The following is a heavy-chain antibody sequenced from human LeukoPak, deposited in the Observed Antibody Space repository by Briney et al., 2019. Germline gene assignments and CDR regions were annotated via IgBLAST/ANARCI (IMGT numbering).Heavy chain of an antibody. Sequence: GASVKVSCKASGYTLTDYYIHWVRQAPGQGLEWMGWITPSSGGTIYAQKFQGRVTMTRDMSISTDYMELSSLRSEDTAIYYCARDNSVGDNAWWFDPWGQGTLVTVSS. CDR3: ARDNSVGDNAWWFDP. CDR1: GYTLTDYY. V-gene: IGHV1-2*02. CDR2: ITPSSGGT. J-gene: IGHJ5*02. D-gene: IGHD1-26*01.